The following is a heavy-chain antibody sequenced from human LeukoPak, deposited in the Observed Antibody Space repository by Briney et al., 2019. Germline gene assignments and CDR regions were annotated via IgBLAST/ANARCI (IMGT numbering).Heavy chain of an antibody. CDR1: GYTLTELS. J-gene: IGHJ4*02. Sequence: ASVTVSCKVSGYTLTELSMHWVRQAPGKGLEWMGGFDPEDGETIYAQKFQGRVTMTEDTSTDTAYMELSSLRSEDTAVYYCATGFIMITFGGVIVTSDYWGQGTLVTVSS. D-gene: IGHD3-16*02. CDR3: ATGFIMITFGGVIVTSDY. CDR2: FDPEDGET. V-gene: IGHV1-24*01.